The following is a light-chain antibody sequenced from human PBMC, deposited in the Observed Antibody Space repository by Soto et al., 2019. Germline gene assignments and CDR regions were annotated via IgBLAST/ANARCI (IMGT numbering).Light chain of an antibody. Sequence: DNQMTQSPSSLSASVGDRVTITCRASQNIGRYLNWYQHKPGKAPKVLIYSASTLQSGVPSRFSGTGSGTDFTLTITSLQPEDFAVYFCQQSSSDPTFGQGTRLEIK. CDR1: QNIGRY. J-gene: IGKJ5*01. V-gene: IGKV1-39*01. CDR2: SAS. CDR3: QQSSSDPT.